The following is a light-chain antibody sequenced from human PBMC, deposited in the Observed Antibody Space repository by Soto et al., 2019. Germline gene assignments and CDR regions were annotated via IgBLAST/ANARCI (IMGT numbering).Light chain of an antibody. J-gene: IGLJ1*01. CDR2: YTN. V-gene: IGLV1-44*01. CDR1: SSNIESYT. CDR3: AAWDDSLDGFV. Sequence: QSVLTQPPSASGAPGQRVTISCSGSSSNIESYTVNWYQQLPGMAPKLLIFYTNQRPSGVPDRFSGSKSGTSGSLAISGLQSEDEADYYCAAWDDSLDGFVFGTGTKVTVL.